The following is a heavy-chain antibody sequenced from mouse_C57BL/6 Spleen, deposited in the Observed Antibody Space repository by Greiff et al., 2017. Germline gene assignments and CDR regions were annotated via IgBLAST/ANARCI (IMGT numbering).Heavy chain of an antibody. V-gene: IGHV1-55*01. CDR1: GYTFTSYW. CDR2: IYPGSGSP. D-gene: IGHD2-4*01. J-gene: IGHJ2*01. CDR3: ARAYEYDVEYYFDY. Sequence: VQLQQPGAELVKPGASVKMSCKASGYTFTSYWITWVKQRPGQGLAWIGAIYPGSGSPNYNEKFKSKATLTVDTSSSTAYMQLSSLTSEDSAVYYCARAYEYDVEYYFDYWGQGTTLTVSS.